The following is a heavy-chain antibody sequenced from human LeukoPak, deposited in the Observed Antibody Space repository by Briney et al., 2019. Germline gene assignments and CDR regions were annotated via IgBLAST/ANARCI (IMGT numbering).Heavy chain of an antibody. CDR2: ISGSGGST. CDR1: GFTFSSYA. Sequence: GGSLRLSCAASGFTFSSYAMSWVRQAPGKGLEWVSAISGSGGSTYYADSVKGRFTISRDNSKNTLYLQMNSLRAEDTAVYYCAREAVDSSGYYYVGGYFQHWGQGTLVTVSS. J-gene: IGHJ1*01. V-gene: IGHV3-23*01. CDR3: AREAVDSSGYYYVGGYFQH. D-gene: IGHD3-22*01.